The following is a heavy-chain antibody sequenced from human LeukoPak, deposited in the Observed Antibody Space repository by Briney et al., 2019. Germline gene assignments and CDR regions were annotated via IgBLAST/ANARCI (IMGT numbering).Heavy chain of an antibody. CDR3: ARERGQWEGIAAAEGD. J-gene: IGHJ4*02. CDR1: GGSISSSSYY. V-gene: IGHV4-39*07. CDR2: IYYSGST. D-gene: IGHD6-13*01. Sequence: PSETLSLTCTVSGGSISSSSYYWGWIRQPPGKGLEWIGSIYYSGSTYYNPSLKSRVTISVDTSKNQFSLKLSSVTAADTAVYYCARERGQWEGIAAAEGDWGQGTLVTVSS.